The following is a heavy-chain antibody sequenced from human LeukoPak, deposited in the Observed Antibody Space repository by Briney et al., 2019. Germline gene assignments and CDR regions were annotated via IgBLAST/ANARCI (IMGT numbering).Heavy chain of an antibody. CDR2: ISGSGGST. D-gene: IGHD6-13*01. CDR3: ARTGIAAAAPHAFDI. J-gene: IGHJ3*02. V-gene: IGHV3-23*01. Sequence: GGSLRLSCAASGFTFSIYAMSWVRQAPGKGLEWVSAISGSGGSTYDADSVKGRFTISRDNSKNTLYLQMNSLRAEDTAVYYCARTGIAAAAPHAFDIWGQGTMVTVSS. CDR1: GFTFSIYA.